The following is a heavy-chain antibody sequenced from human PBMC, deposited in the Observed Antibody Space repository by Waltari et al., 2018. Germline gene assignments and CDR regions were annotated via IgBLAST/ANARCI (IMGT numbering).Heavy chain of an antibody. CDR3: ARPREDIVVVPAATHDAFDI. CDR2: IIPNLGIA. Sequence: QVQLVQSGAEVKKPGSSVKVSCKASGGTFSSYTISWVRQAPGQGLEWMGRIIPNLGIANYAQKFQGRVTITADKSTSTAYMELSSLRSEDTAVYYCARPREDIVVVPAATHDAFDIWGQGTMVTVSS. D-gene: IGHD2-2*01. J-gene: IGHJ3*02. CDR1: GGTFSSYT. V-gene: IGHV1-69*02.